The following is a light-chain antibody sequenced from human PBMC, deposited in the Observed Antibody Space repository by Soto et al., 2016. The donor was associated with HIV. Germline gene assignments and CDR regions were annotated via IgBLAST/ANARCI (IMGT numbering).Light chain of an antibody. Sequence: SYELIQPPPLSVAPGQTARITCGGNNIGTKSVHWYHQKPGQAPVLVVYDDTDRPSGIPARFSGSNSGNTATLTISRVEAGDEADYYCQAWDTTDHYVFGTGTRVTVL. CDR2: DDT. V-gene: IGLV3-21*02. CDR1: NIGTKS. CDR3: QAWDTTDHYV. J-gene: IGLJ1*01.